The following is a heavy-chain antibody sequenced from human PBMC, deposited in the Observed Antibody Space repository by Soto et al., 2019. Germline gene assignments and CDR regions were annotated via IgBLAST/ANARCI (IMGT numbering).Heavy chain of an antibody. J-gene: IGHJ6*02. CDR3: ARGRWFGELLYYYYYSGMDV. V-gene: IGHV4-34*01. CDR1: NGLFSGYY. Sequence: SVTLSLTFAFGNGLFSGYYFICIRQPPGKGLEWIGEINHSGSTNYNPSLKSRVTISVDTSKNQFSLKLSSVTAADTAVYYCARGRWFGELLYYYYYSGMDVWGQGTTVTVFS. CDR2: INHSGST. D-gene: IGHD3-10*01.